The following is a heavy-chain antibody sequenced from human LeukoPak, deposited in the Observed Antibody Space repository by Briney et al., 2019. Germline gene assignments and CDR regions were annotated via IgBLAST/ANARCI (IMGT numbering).Heavy chain of an antibody. CDR1: GFTFSDPY. D-gene: IGHD1-26*01. J-gene: IGHJ4*02. Sequence: GGSLRLSCEASGFTFSDPYMSWIRQAPGKGLECLSYISGSGTDINYADSVRGRFTISRDNAKNLLYLQMNDLRVEDTSVYCCARRARHLDYWGQGTLVTVSS. CDR2: ISGSGTDI. V-gene: IGHV3-11*04. CDR3: ARRARHLDY.